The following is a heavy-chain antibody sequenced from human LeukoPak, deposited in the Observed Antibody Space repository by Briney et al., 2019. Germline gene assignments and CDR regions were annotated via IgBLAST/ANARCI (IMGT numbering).Heavy chain of an antibody. CDR1: GFTFSSYS. J-gene: IGHJ4*02. D-gene: IGHD3-9*01. CDR2: ISSSSSYI. Sequence: GGSLRLSCAASGFTFSSYSMNWVRQAPGKGLEWVSSISSSSSYIYYADSVKGRFTISRDNPKNTLYLQMNGLRAEDTAVYYCAKDPGYAIYYFDYWGQGTLVTVSS. V-gene: IGHV3-21*03. CDR3: AKDPGYAIYYFDY.